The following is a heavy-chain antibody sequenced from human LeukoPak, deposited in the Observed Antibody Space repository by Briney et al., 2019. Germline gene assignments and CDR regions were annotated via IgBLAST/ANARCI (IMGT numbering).Heavy chain of an antibody. Sequence: ASVKVSCKSSGYTFTDYYVHWVRQAAGQGLEWMGWINPDTGATRYSRKFQGRVTMIRDTSINTAYMDLTSLTSDDTAVFSCVRGAIFLPRPDPPPRFDTWGQRTLVTVSP. CDR3: VRGAIFLPRPDPPPRFDT. CDR2: INPDTGAT. J-gene: IGHJ5*02. D-gene: IGHD4/OR15-4a*01. CDR1: GYTFTDYY. V-gene: IGHV1-2*02.